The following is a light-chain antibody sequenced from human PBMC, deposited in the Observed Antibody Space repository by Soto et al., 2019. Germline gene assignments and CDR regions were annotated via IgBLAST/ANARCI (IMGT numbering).Light chain of an antibody. J-gene: IGKJ1*01. CDR2: DAS. CDR3: QQYGSSPRT. Sequence: EIVLTQSPGTLSLSPGERATLRRAASQRLSSSQLAWYQQKPGQDPRLLIHDASSRDTGISDRVTGSGSGTDVTLTITTLEPEDFAVYYCQQYGSSPRTFGLGTKVDIK. CDR1: QRLSSSQ. V-gene: IGKV3-20*01.